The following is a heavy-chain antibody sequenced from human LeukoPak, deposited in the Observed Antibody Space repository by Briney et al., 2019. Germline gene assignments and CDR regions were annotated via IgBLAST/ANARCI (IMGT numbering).Heavy chain of an antibody. CDR2: IKSDGKT. CDR3: ARAPSELGGYYPEYFRH. Sequence: GGSLRLSCAASGFSFSRYWMHWVRQAPGKGLVWDSRIKSDGKTNYADSVKGRFTISRDNATNTVSLQMNRLRAEDTGVYYCARAPSELGGYYPEYFRHWGQGTLVTVSS. D-gene: IGHD3-22*01. J-gene: IGHJ1*01. CDR1: GFSFSRYW. V-gene: IGHV3-74*01.